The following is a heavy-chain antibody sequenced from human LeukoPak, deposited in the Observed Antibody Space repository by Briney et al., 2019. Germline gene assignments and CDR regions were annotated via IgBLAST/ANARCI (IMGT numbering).Heavy chain of an antibody. J-gene: IGHJ4*02. CDR2: ISAYNGNT. D-gene: IGHD4-23*01. CDR3: ARDLYGGTSATFDY. CDR1: TYTFTSYG. Sequence: GASVKVSCKASTYTFTSYGFSWVRQAPGQGLEWMGWISAYNGNTNYAQKFQGRVTMTTDTSTSTAYMELSRLRSDNTAVYYCARDLYGGTSATFDYWGQGTLVTVSS. V-gene: IGHV1-18*01.